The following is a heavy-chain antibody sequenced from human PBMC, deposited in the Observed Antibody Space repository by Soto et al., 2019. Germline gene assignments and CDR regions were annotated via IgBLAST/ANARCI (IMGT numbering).Heavy chain of an antibody. V-gene: IGHV4-30-4*08. CDR3: AGLFPYVSSGYHLNY. Sequence: SETLSLTCTVSGGSISSDYYHWTWIRQSPERGLEWIGYIHHSGSILYNPSLKSRVTISVDTSKNQFSLKLRSVTAADTAVFYCAGLFPYVSSGYHLNYLGQGTLVTVSS. D-gene: IGHD3-22*01. CDR1: GGSISSDYYH. CDR2: IHHSGSI. J-gene: IGHJ4*02.